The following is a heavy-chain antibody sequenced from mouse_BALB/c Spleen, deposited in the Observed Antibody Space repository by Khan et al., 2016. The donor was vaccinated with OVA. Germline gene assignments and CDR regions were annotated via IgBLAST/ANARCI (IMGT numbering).Heavy chain of an antibody. J-gene: IGHJ2*01. D-gene: IGHD1-1*01. CDR1: GYSITSDYA. CDR3: ARSVTITTLVATDFDY. V-gene: IGHV3-2*02. CDR2: ISYSGRP. Sequence: EVQLQESGPGLVKPSQSLSLTCTVTGYSITSDYAWNWIRQFPGNKLEWMGYISYSGRPSYNPSLNSRISITRDTSKNQFFLQLNSVTTEDTATYYCARSVTITTLVATDFDYWGQGTTLTVSS.